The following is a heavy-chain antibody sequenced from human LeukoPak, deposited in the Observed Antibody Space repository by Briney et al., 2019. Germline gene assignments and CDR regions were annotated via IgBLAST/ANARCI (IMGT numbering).Heavy chain of an antibody. CDR3: AKDRLGSSWYFDAFDI. J-gene: IGHJ3*02. CDR1: GFTFSSYA. V-gene: IGHV3-23*01. CDR2: ISGSGGST. Sequence: GGSLRLSCAASGFTFSSYAMSWVRQAPGKGLEWVSAISGSGGSTYYADSVKGRFTISRDNSKNTLYLQMNSLRAEDTAVYYCAKDRLGSSWYFDAFDIWGQGTMVTVSS. D-gene: IGHD6-13*01.